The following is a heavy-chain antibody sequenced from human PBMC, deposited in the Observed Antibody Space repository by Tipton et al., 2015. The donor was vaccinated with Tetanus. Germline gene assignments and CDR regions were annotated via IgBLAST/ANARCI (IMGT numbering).Heavy chain of an antibody. V-gene: IGHV4-59*01. Sequence: TLSLTCTVSGGSMSTYYWSWIRQPPGKGLEWIGYVYYTGSTDYNPSLKSRVTISVDMSKSQFSLRLTSVTAADTAVYYCARSKLLWFGESLSGFDSWGQGTLVTVSA. CDR1: GGSMSTYY. D-gene: IGHD3-10*01. J-gene: IGHJ4*02. CDR3: ARSKLLWFGESLSGFDS. CDR2: VYYTGST.